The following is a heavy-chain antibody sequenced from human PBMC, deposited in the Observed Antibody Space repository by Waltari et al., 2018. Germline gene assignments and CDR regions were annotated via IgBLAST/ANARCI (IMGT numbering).Heavy chain of an antibody. CDR1: GGTFSSYA. D-gene: IGHD4-4*01. J-gene: IGHJ3*02. Sequence: QVQLVQSGAEVKKPGSSVKVSCKASGGTFSSYAISWVRQAPGQGLGWMGGIIPIFGTANYAKKFQGRVTITADESTSTAYMELSSLRSEDTAVYYCARDRTPMTTPGGDAFDIWGQGTMVTVSS. V-gene: IGHV1-69*12. CDR3: ARDRTPMTTPGGDAFDI. CDR2: IIPIFGTA.